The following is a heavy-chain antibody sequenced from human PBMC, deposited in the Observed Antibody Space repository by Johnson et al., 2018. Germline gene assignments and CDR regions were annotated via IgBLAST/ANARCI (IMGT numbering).Heavy chain of an antibody. CDR2: IKQDGSEK. CDR1: GFTFSRYW. D-gene: IGHD2-2*01. J-gene: IGHJ6*03. V-gene: IGHV3-7*01. CDR3: AREGALPAGMSYYYYDYMDV. Sequence: VQLVQSGGGLVQPGGSLRLSCAASGFTFSRYWMSWVRQAPGKGLEWVANIKQDGSEKYYVDSVKGRFTISRDNAKNSLYLQMNSLRAEDTGVYYCAREGALPAGMSYYYYDYMDVWGKGTTVTVSS.